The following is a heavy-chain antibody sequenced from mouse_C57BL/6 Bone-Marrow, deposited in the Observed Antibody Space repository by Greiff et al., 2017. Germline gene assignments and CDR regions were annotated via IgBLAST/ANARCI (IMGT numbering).Heavy chain of an antibody. CDR2: ISSGGSYT. Sequence: DVKLVESGGDLVKPGGPLKLSCAASGFTFSSYGMSWVRQTPDKRLEWVATISSGGSYTYYPDSVKGRFTISRDNAKNTLYLQMSSLKSEDTAMYYCARHGGYYGNWYFDVWGTGTTVTVSS. CDR3: ARHGGYYGNWYFDV. V-gene: IGHV5-6*02. D-gene: IGHD2-1*01. J-gene: IGHJ1*03. CDR1: GFTFSSYG.